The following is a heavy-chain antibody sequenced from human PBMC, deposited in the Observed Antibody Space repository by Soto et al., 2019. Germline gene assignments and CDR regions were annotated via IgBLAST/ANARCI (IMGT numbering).Heavy chain of an antibody. CDR1: GFTFTDYY. Sequence: QVQLVESGGGLVQPGGSLRLSCAASGFTFTDYYMSWIRQAPGKGLEWVSYIDSSDTTIYYADSVRGRFTVARDNAKNSLYLQMNSLSADDTAVYYCARHRKLVPGEDSWGQGTLVTVAS. D-gene: IGHD2-8*02. CDR3: ARHRKLVPGEDS. CDR2: IDSSDTTI. V-gene: IGHV3-11*01. J-gene: IGHJ4*02.